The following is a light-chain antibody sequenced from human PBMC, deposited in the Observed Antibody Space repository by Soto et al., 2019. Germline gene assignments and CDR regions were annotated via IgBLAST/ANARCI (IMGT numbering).Light chain of an antibody. CDR2: VAS. V-gene: IGKV3-20*01. Sequence: EIVLTQSPGTLSLSPGERATLSCRASQSVSSSYLAWYQQKPGQAPRLLIYVASSRATGIPDRFSGSGSGTDFTLTISRLEPEDFAVYYCQQYGSSPETFGQGTKV. J-gene: IGKJ1*01. CDR3: QQYGSSPET. CDR1: QSVSSSY.